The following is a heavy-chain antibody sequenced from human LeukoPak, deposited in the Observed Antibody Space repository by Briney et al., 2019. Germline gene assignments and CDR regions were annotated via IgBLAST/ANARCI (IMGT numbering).Heavy chain of an antibody. CDR1: GGSISGGVYF. CDR2: IRYSGSP. Sequence: PSETLSLTCTVSGGSISGGVYFWSGIRQHPGKGLEWIGYIRYSGSPYYSPSLKGRINILLDTSKNQFSLRLSSVTAADTAVYYCATNRPDYGDLNVFDYWGQGTLVTVSS. CDR3: ATNRPDYGDLNVFDY. D-gene: IGHD4-17*01. J-gene: IGHJ4*02. V-gene: IGHV4-31*03.